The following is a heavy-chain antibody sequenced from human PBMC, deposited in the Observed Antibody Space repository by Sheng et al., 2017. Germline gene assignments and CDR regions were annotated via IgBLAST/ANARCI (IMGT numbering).Heavy chain of an antibody. CDR3: AKDRWEPLDDSSIMAEYFQH. J-gene: IGHJ1*01. CDR2: ISGSGGST. CDR1: GFTFSSYA. V-gene: IGHV3-23*01. Sequence: EVQLLESGGGLVQPGGSLRLSCAASGFTFSSYAMSWVRQAPGKGLEWVSAISGSGGSTYYADSVKGRFTISRDNSKNTLYLQMNSLRAEDTAVYYCAKDRWEPLDDSSIMAEYFQHWGQGTLVTVSS. D-gene: IGHD1-26*01.